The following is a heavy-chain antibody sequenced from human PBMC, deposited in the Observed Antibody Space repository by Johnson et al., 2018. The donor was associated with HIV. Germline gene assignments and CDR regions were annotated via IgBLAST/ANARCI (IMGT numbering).Heavy chain of an antibody. CDR3: AKERAYIRTFDI. J-gene: IGHJ3*02. Sequence: QVQLVESGGGLVQPGGSLRLSCAASGFTFSSYAMSWVRPAPGKGLEWVSVISYDGSNKYYADSVKGRFTISRDNSKNTLYLQMNSLRAEDTAVYYCAKERAYIRTFDIWGQGTLVTVSS. V-gene: IGHV3-30*04. CDR1: GFTFSSYA. CDR2: ISYDGSNK. D-gene: IGHD5-18*01.